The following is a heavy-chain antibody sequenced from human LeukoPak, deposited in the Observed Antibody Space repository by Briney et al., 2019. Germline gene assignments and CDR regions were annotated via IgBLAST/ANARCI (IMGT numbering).Heavy chain of an antibody. V-gene: IGHV4-59*01. Sequence: SETLSLTCTVSGGSISSYYWSWIRQPPGKGLEWIGYIYYSGSTNYNPSLKSRVTISVDTFKNQFSLKLSSVTAADTAVYYCAREKVLCSSTSCYAQCLDVWGQGTTVTVSS. CDR3: AREKVLCSSTSCYAQCLDV. CDR1: GGSISSYY. J-gene: IGHJ6*02. D-gene: IGHD2-2*01. CDR2: IYYSGST.